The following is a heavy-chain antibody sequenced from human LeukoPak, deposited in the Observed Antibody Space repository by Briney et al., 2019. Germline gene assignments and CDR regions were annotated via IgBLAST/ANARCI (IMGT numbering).Heavy chain of an antibody. D-gene: IGHD2-21*01. CDR2: IYYSGST. CDR1: GGSISSYY. CDR3: ARWGGDRYYFDY. J-gene: IGHJ4*02. V-gene: IGHV4-59*01. Sequence: SETLSLTCTVSGGSISSYYWSWIRQTPGKGLEWIGYIYYSGSTNYNPSLKSRVTISVDTSKNQFSLKLSSVTAADTAVYYCARWGGDRYYFDYWGQGTLVTVSS.